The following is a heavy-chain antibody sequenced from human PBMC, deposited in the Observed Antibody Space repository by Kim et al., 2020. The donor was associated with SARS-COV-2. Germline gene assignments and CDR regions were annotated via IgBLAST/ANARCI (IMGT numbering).Heavy chain of an antibody. CDR1: GYRFSIYW. V-gene: IGHV5-51*01. D-gene: IGHD1-26*01. Sequence: GESLKISCKGSGYRFSIYWIGWVRQMPGKGLEWMGIIYPGDSDTRYSPSFQGQVTISVDRSISTTYLQWSSLKASDSAMYYCARVGCPTSSCDKFSHYGMDVWGQGTTVTVSS. J-gene: IGHJ6*02. CDR3: ARVGCPTSSCDKFSHYGMDV. CDR2: IYPGDSDT.